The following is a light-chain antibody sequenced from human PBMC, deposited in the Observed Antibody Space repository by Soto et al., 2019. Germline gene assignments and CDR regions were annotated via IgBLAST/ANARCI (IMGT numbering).Light chain of an antibody. Sequence: DIQMTQSPSTLSASVGDRVTITCRASQRISTWLAWYQQKPGTAPKLLINDASSLESGVPSRFSGSGSGTEFTLTISRLQPDDFATYYCQHYNSYSEAFGQGTKVDI. CDR1: QRISTW. CDR2: DAS. V-gene: IGKV1-5*01. J-gene: IGKJ1*01. CDR3: QHYNSYSEA.